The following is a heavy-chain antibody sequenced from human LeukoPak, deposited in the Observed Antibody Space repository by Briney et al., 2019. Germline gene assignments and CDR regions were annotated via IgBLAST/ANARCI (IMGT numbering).Heavy chain of an antibody. D-gene: IGHD2-15*01. V-gene: IGHV3-74*03. Sequence: GGSLRLSCVASGFTFSGHWMHWVRQVPGKGLMAVSRITPDGNAAAYVDSVKGRFTISRDSAKNTLYLEMNSLTAEDTALYHCTRSGYSNGYDYWGQGTLVTVSS. CDR3: TRSGYSNGYDY. J-gene: IGHJ4*02. CDR2: ITPDGNAA. CDR1: GFTFSGHW.